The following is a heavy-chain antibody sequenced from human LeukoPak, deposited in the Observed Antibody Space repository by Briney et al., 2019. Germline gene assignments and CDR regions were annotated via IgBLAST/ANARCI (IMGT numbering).Heavy chain of an antibody. CDR2: IYSGATT. J-gene: IGHJ4*02. CDR3: AKSYSSGWHVFDS. D-gene: IGHD6-19*01. CDR1: GFSVSSNY. V-gene: IGHV3-66*01. Sequence: GGSLILSCVASGFSVSSNYMSWVRQAPGKGLEWVSVIYSGATTYYADSVNGRFTISRDNSKNTLYLQMNSLRAEDTAVYYCAKSYSSGWHVFDSWGQGTLVTVSS.